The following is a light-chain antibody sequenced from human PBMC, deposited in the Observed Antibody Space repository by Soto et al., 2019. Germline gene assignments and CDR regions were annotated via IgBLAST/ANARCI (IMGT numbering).Light chain of an antibody. CDR3: ISYTVSRSYV. V-gene: IGLV2-14*01. CDR2: SVS. J-gene: IGLJ1*01. CDR1: SSDIGTYDH. Sequence: QSVLTQPASVSGSPGQSITISCSGTSSDIGTYDHVAWFHQFPGKTPKLMIYSVSNRPSGVSYRFSGSKSGNTASLTISGRQAEDEADYYCISYTVSRSYVFGTGTKRTGL.